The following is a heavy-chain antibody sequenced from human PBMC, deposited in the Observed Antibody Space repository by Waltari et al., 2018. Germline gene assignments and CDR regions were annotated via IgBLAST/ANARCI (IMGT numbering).Heavy chain of an antibody. CDR3: STLAMLTHGDAFDI. J-gene: IGHJ3*02. V-gene: IGHV3-15*01. CDR1: GFIFTNAW. D-gene: IGHD2-8*01. Sequence: EVQFVESGGGLVEPGGSLRLSCAGSGFIFTNAWLHWVRQAPGKGLEWVGRVKSQADGGTKDYSAPVKGRFTISRDDSKNTVYLQMESLKTEDTALYYCSTLAMLTHGDAFDIWGQGTMVNVSS. CDR2: VKSQADGGTK.